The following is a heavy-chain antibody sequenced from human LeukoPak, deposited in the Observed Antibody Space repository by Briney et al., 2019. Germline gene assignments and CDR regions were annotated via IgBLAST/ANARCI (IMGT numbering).Heavy chain of an antibody. CDR1: GGSIGIYY. D-gene: IGHD2-2*01. CDR2: IYYSGSA. V-gene: IGHV4-59*01. CDR3: ARVRYCSTNRCYDREFDN. Sequence: SETLSLTCTVSGGSIGIYYWNWIRQPPGKGLEWIGYIYYSGSAYYNPSLKSRVTISVDTSKNQFSLKLNSVTAADTAVYYCARVRYCSTNRCYDREFDNWGQGTLVTVSS. J-gene: IGHJ4*02.